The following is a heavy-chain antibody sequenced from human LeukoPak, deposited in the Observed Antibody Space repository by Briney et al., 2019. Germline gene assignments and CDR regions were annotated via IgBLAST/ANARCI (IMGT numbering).Heavy chain of an antibody. D-gene: IGHD1-26*01. Sequence: SETLSLTCAVYGGSFSGYYWSWIRQPPGKGLEWIGEINHSGSTNYNPSLKSRVTMSVDTSKNQFSLKLSSVTAADTAVYYCARTSEWELQHWGQGTLVTVSS. CDR2: INHSGST. CDR3: ARTSEWELQH. J-gene: IGHJ1*01. CDR1: GGSFSGYY. V-gene: IGHV4-34*01.